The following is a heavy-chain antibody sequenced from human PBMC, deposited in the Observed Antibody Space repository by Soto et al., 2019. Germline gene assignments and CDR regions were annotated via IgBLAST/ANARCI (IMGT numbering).Heavy chain of an antibody. CDR2: ISAYNGNT. Sequence: SVTVSCKASGYTFTSYGISWVRQAPGQGLEWMGWISAYNGNTNYAQKLQGRVTMTTDTSTSTAYMELRSLRSDDTAVYYCARDSAMNVLYYYDFWSGYYPAPFVDYWGQGTLVTVSS. CDR3: ARDSAMNVLYYYDFWSGYYPAPFVDY. D-gene: IGHD3-3*01. CDR1: GYTFTSYG. J-gene: IGHJ4*02. V-gene: IGHV1-18*01.